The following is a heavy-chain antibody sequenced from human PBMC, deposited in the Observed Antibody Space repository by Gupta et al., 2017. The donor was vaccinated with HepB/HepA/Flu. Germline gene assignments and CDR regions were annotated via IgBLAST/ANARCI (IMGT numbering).Heavy chain of an antibody. J-gene: IGHJ5*02. CDR3: ATDARTFSAAFDP. Sequence: EVQLVQSGAEVKKPGESLKISCKGSGYRFTNSWIGWVRQMPGKGLELMGIIYPSDSDTKYSPAFQGQVTISVDKSISTAYLQWSSLKASDTAIYYCATDARTFSAAFDPWGQGTLVTVSS. D-gene: IGHD3-3*02. CDR1: GYRFTNSW. CDR2: IYPSDSDT. V-gene: IGHV5-51*01.